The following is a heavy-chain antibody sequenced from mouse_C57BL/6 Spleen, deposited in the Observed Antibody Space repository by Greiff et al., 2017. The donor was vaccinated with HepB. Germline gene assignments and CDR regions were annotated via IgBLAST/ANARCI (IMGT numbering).Heavy chain of an antibody. V-gene: IGHV1-82*01. J-gene: IGHJ2*01. D-gene: IGHD1-1*01. Sequence: QVQLKESGPELVKPGASVKISCKASGYAFSSSWMNWVKQRPGKGLEWIGRIYPGDGDTNYNGKFKGKATLTADKSSSTAYMQLSSLTSEDSAVYFCARGHYGDYWGQGTTLTVSS. CDR3: ARGHYGDY. CDR1: GYAFSSSW. CDR2: IYPGDGDT.